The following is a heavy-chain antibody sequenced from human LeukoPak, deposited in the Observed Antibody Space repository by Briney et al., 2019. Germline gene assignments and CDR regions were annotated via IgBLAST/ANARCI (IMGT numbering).Heavy chain of an antibody. J-gene: IGHJ4*02. CDR1: GYTFTGYY. CDR3: ARDLSETIFGVVIIFFFDY. D-gene: IGHD3-3*01. Sequence: GASVKVSCKASGYTFTGYYMHWVRQAPGQGLEWMGWINPNSGGTNYAQKFQGRVTMTRDTSISTAYMELSRLRSDDTAVYYCARDLSETIFGVVIIFFFDYWDQGTLVTVSS. CDR2: INPNSGGT. V-gene: IGHV1-2*02.